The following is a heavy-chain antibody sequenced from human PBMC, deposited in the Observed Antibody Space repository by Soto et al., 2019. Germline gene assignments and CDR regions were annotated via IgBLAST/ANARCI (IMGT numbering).Heavy chain of an antibody. J-gene: IGHJ6*02. Sequence: VGSLRLSCAASGFTFSSYSMNWVRQAPGKGLEWVSSISSSSSYIYYADSVKGRFTISRDNAKNSLYLQMNSLRAEDTAVYYCARDSSSTSCYFFGICPSVLGYYYGMDVWGQGTTVTVSS. D-gene: IGHD2-2*01. CDR3: ARDSSSTSCYFFGICPSVLGYYYGMDV. V-gene: IGHV3-21*01. CDR1: GFTFSSYS. CDR2: ISSSSSYI.